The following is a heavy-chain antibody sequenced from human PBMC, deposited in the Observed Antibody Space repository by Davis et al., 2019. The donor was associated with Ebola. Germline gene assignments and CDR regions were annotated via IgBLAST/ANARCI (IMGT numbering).Heavy chain of an antibody. J-gene: IGHJ4*02. CDR3: AKQRGVGAIDYDY. CDR1: GFTFSTYP. CDR2: ISSGGGAP. V-gene: IGHV3-23*01. Sequence: SLNISCAASGFTFSTYPMGWVRQAPGKGLEWVSDISSGGGAPYYADSVKGRFTTFRDNPKNTLYLQMNSLRADDTAVYYCAKQRGVGAIDYDYWGRGTVVTVSS. D-gene: IGHD1-26*01.